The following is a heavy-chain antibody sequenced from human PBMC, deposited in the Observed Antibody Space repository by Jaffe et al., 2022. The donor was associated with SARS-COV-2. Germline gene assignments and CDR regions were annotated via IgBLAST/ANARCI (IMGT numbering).Heavy chain of an antibody. CDR2: FDPEDGET. CDR1: GYTLTELS. J-gene: IGHJ6*02. V-gene: IGHV1-24*01. Sequence: QVQLVQSGAEVKKPGASVKVSCKVSGYTLTELSMHWVRQAPGKGLEWMGGFDPEDGETIYAQKFQGRVTMTEDTSTDTAYMELSSLRSEDTAVYYCATAPGGVRGLKAAHYGMDVWGQGTTVTVSS. CDR3: ATAPGGVRGLKAAHYGMDV. D-gene: IGHD3-10*01.